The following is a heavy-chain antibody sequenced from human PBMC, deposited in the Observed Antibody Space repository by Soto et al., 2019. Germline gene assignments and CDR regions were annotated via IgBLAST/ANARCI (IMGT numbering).Heavy chain of an antibody. J-gene: IGHJ4*02. CDR2: IYYSGST. V-gene: IGHV4-31*03. D-gene: IGHD3-10*01. CDR1: GASIRSYY. CDR3: AREWNGSGSSPSFDY. Sequence: TLSLTCRVSGASIRSYYWSWIRQHPGKGLEWIGYIYYSGSTYYNPSLKSRVTISVDTSKNQFSLKLSSVTAADTAVYYGAREWNGSGSSPSFDYWGQGTLVTSPQ.